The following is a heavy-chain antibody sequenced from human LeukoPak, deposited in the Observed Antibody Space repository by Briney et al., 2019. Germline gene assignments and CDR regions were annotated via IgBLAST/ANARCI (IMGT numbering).Heavy chain of an antibody. D-gene: IGHD3-16*02. CDR3: ARGAYDYVWGSYRSIGYYFDY. V-gene: IGHV3-48*01. CDR1: GFTFSTYS. CDR2: ISSSSSSI. Sequence: GGSLRLSCAASGFTFSTYSMNWVRQAPGKGLEWVSYISSSSSSIYYADSVKGRFTISRDNAKSSLYLQIKSLRADDTAVYYCARGAYDYVWGSYRSIGYYFDYWGQGTLVTVSS. J-gene: IGHJ4*02.